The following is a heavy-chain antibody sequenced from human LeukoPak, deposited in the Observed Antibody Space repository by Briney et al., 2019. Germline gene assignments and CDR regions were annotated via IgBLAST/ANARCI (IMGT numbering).Heavy chain of an antibody. D-gene: IGHD3-10*01. CDR3: ARDSASLWPGN. CDR2: IKQDGSEK. J-gene: IGHJ4*02. Sequence: PGGSLRLSCAASGFTFSSYWMSWVRQAPGKGLEWVANIKQDGSEKYYVDSVKGRFTIPRDNAKNSLYLQMNSLRVEDTAVYYCARDSASLWPGNWGQGTLVTVSS. CDR1: GFTFSSYW. V-gene: IGHV3-7*04.